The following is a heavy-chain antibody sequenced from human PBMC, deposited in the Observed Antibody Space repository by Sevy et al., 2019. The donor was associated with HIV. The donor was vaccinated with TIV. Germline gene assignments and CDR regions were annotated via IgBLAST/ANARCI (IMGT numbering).Heavy chain of an antibody. Sequence: GGSLRLSCAASGFTFNNFAMSWIRQAPGKGLEWVSSISIGGGQTYYADSVRGRFIVSRDNSRNTVYVEMSSLRAEDTAVYYCAKGGGMTTVALSGFDFWGQGTTVTVSS. CDR2: ISIGGGQT. V-gene: IGHV3-23*01. J-gene: IGHJ3*01. D-gene: IGHD4-4*01. CDR1: GFTFNNFA. CDR3: AKGGGMTTVALSGFDF.